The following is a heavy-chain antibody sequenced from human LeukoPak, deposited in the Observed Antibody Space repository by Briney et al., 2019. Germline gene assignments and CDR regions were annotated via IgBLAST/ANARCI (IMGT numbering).Heavy chain of an antibody. CDR2: ISSDGTNK. Sequence: GGSLRLSCVASGFTFRSHAMHWVRQAPGKGLEWVIVISSDGTNKYYADSVKGRFTVSRDNSKNTLYLQMNSLRDKDTAVYYCARKTYYYDSGSYSKSYYFDYWGQGTLVTVSS. CDR1: GFTFRSHA. J-gene: IGHJ4*02. V-gene: IGHV3-30-3*01. CDR3: ARKTYYYDSGSYSKSYYFDY. D-gene: IGHD3-10*01.